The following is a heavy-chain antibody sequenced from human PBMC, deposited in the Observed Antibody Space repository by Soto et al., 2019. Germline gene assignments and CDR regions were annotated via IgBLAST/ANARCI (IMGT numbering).Heavy chain of an antibody. CDR1: GYTFTSYA. D-gene: IGHD6-13*01. CDR2: INAGNGNT. CDR3: ARGVTPGIAAARVWFDP. V-gene: IGHV1-3*01. J-gene: IGHJ5*02. Sequence: ASVKVSCKASGYTFTSYAMHWVRQAPGQRLEWMGWINAGNGNTKYSQKFQGRVTITRDTSASTAYMELSSLRSEDTAVYYCARGVTPGIAAARVWFDPWGQGTLVTVS.